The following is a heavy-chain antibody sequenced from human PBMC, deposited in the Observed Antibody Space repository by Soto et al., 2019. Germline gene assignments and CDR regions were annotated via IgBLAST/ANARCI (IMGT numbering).Heavy chain of an antibody. CDR2: ISYDGNNG. V-gene: IGHV3-30*18. CDR3: VKVQDYWGNFDL. J-gene: IGHJ2*01. D-gene: IGHD3-16*01. CDR1: GITLSYYG. Sequence: QVQLVESGGGVVQPGRSLRLSCGASGITLSYYGMHWVRQAPGKGLEWVALISYDGNNGYYADSVKGRFTVSRDNSKNTVFLQMDSLRAEDTAVYYFVKVQDYWGNFDLWGRGTLVIVSS.